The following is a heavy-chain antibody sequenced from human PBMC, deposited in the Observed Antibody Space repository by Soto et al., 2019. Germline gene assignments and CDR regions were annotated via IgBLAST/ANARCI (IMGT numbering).Heavy chain of an antibody. Sequence: KPSETLSLTCTVSGGSISSSSYYWGWIRQPPGKGLEWIGSIYYSGSTYYNPSLKSRVTISVDASKNQFSLKLSSVTAADTAVYYYARHILGVATIRHFDYWGQGTLVTVSS. CDR2: IYYSGST. CDR3: ARHILGVATIRHFDY. D-gene: IGHD5-12*01. V-gene: IGHV4-39*01. CDR1: GGSISSSSYY. J-gene: IGHJ4*02.